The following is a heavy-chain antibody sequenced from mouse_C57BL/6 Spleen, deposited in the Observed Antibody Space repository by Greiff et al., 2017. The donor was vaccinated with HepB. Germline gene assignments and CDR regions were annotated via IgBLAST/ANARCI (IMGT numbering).Heavy chain of an antibody. CDR2: ISDGGSYT. D-gene: IGHD4-1*01. CDR1: GFTFSSYA. J-gene: IGHJ2*01. V-gene: IGHV5-4*01. Sequence: EVQGVESGGGLVKPGGSLKLSCAASGFTFSSYAMSWVRQTPEKRLEWVATISDGGSYTYYPDNVKGRFTISRDNAKNNLYLQMSHLKSEDTAMYYCARDWDEGYFDYWGQGTTLTVSS. CDR3: ARDWDEGYFDY.